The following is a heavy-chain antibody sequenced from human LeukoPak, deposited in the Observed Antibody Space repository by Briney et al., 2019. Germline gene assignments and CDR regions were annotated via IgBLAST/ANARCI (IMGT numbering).Heavy chain of an antibody. D-gene: IGHD4-23*01. CDR1: GFTFSSYA. V-gene: IGHV3-64*04. CDR3: ARPSTVVHFEDAFDI. J-gene: IGHJ3*02. CDR2: ISSNGGST. Sequence: GGSLRLSCSASGFTFSSYAMHWVRQAPGKGLEYVSAISSNGGSTYYADSVKGRFTISRDNSKNTLYLQMNSLRAEDTAVYYCARPSTVVHFEDAFDIWGQGTMVTVSS.